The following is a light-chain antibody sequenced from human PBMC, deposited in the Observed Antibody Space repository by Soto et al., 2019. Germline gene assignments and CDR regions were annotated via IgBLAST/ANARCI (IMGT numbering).Light chain of an antibody. CDR1: QRVSSN. J-gene: IGKJ5*01. CDR3: QQFNNWPLLIT. V-gene: IGKV3-15*01. CDR2: GAS. Sequence: EIVMTQSPATLSVSPWERATLSCGSSQRVSSNSVWYRPKPGQAPRLLIYGASIRATGIPARFSGSGSGTDFTLTTSSLQSEDFAVYYWQQFNNWPLLITFGQGTRLE.